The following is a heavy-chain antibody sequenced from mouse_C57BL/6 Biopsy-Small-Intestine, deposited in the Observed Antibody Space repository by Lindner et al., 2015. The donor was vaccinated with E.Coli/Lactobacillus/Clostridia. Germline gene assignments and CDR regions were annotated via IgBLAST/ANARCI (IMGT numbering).Heavy chain of an antibody. J-gene: IGHJ2*01. D-gene: IGHD2-12*01. CDR2: INPNYGST. Sequence: SVKVSCKASGYTFTNYYMHWIRQAPGQGLEWMGLINPNYGSTSYAQKFQGRVTMTGDTSTTTVYMELSSPRSDDTAVYYCARDPGSSDSYREDYFDYWGQGTLVTVSS. CDR1: GYTFTNYY. CDR3: ARDPGSSDSYREDYFDY. V-gene: IGHV1-59*01.